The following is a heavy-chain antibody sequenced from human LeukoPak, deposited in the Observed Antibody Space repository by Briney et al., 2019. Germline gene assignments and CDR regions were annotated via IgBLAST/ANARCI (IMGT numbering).Heavy chain of an antibody. D-gene: IGHD4-17*01. Sequence: GGSLRLSCAASGFTFSAYGVTWVRQAPGKGLEWVSSMGVSGDNVHYADSVKGRFAISRDNSKNTLYLQMNSLRTEDAAVYYCAKDPNGDYVGAFDTWGQGTMVIVSS. J-gene: IGHJ3*02. V-gene: IGHV3-23*01. CDR1: GFTFSAYG. CDR3: AKDPNGDYVGAFDT. CDR2: MGVSGDNV.